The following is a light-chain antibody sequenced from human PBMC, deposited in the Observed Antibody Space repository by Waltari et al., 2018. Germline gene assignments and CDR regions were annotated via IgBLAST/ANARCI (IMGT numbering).Light chain of an antibody. CDR2: GAS. CDR3: QQYNKWPTWT. CDR1: QSVRNN. Sequence: EIVITQSPATPSVSLGERATLSCRASQSVRNNLAWFQQKPGQVPRLPIYGASTRATGIPARFSGSGSGTDFTLTISSLQSEDFAVYYCQQYNKWPTWTFGQGTKVEIK. J-gene: IGKJ1*01. V-gene: IGKV3-15*01.